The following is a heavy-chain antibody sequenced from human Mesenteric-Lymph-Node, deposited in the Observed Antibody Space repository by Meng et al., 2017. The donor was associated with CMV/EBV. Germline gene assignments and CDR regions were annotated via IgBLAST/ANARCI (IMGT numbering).Heavy chain of an antibody. CDR1: GFSFDDYG. Sequence: GESLKISCAASGFSFDDYGMSWVRQAPGKGLEWVSGINWNGGSTDYADSVKGRFTISRDNAKNSLYLQMNSLRAEDTALYYCARGTELLWFGADYWGQGTLVTVSS. D-gene: IGHD3-10*01. V-gene: IGHV3-20*04. J-gene: IGHJ4*02. CDR3: ARGTELLWFGADY. CDR2: INWNGGST.